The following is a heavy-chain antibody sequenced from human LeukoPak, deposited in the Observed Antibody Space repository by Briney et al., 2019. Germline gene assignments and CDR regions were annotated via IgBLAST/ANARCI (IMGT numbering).Heavy chain of an antibody. CDR2: VDPEDGET. CDR3: ATVTGLRFLERFDY. J-gene: IGHJ4*02. CDR1: GYTFTSYG. D-gene: IGHD3-3*01. V-gene: IGHV1-69-2*01. Sequence: GASVKVSCKASGYTFTSYGISWVRQAPGKGLEWMGLVDPEDGETIYAEKFQGRVTITADTSTDPAYMELSSLRSEDTAVYYCATVTGLRFLERFDYWGQGTLVTVSS.